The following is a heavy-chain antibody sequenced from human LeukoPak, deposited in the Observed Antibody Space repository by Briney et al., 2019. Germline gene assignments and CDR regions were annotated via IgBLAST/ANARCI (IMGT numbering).Heavy chain of an antibody. V-gene: IGHV3-66*02. CDR2: IYSGGST. CDR3: VSAGVGYCTNGVCYEFDY. Sequence: GGSLRLSCAASGFTVSSNYMSWVRQAPGKGLEWVSVIYSGGSTYYADSVKGRFTISRDNSKNTLYLQMNSLRAEGTAVYYCVSAGVGYCTNGVCYEFDYWGQGTLVTVSS. CDR1: GFTVSSNY. J-gene: IGHJ4*02. D-gene: IGHD2-8*01.